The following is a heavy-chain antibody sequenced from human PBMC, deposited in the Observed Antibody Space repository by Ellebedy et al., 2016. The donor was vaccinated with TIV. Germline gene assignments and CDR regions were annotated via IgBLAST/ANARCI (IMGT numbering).Heavy chain of an antibody. Sequence: GGSLRLXXAASGFTFSDYYMSWIRQAPGKGLEWVSYISSSSSYTNYADSVKGRFTISRDNAKNSLYLQMNSLRAEDTAVYYCARDEADYGMDVWGQGTTVTVSS. CDR3: ARDEADYGMDV. CDR2: ISSSSSYT. CDR1: GFTFSDYY. V-gene: IGHV3-11*05. J-gene: IGHJ6*02.